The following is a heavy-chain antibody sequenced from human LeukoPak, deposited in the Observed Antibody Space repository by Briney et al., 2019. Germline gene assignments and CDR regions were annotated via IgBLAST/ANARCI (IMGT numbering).Heavy chain of an antibody. Sequence: GGSLRLSCADSGFTFSGYAMSWVRQAPGKGLEWVSAISGSGGSTYYADSVKGRFTISRDNSNNTLYLQMNSLRAEDTAVYYCAKATYYYGSGPRGYWGQGTLVTVSS. CDR2: ISGSGGST. CDR1: GFTFSGYA. J-gene: IGHJ4*02. V-gene: IGHV3-23*01. D-gene: IGHD3-10*01. CDR3: AKATYYYGSGPRGY.